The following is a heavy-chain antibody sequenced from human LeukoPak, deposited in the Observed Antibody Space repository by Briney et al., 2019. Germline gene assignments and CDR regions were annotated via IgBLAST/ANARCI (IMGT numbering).Heavy chain of an antibody. CDR3: AKFLPTHIVVANYYFDY. D-gene: IGHD2-21*01. V-gene: IGHV3-23*01. CDR1: GFTFSSYA. Sequence: QSGGSLRLSCAASGFTFSSYAMSWVRQAPGKGLEWVSAIGGSGGSTYYADSVKGRFTISRDNSKNTLYLQMNSLRAEDTAVYYCAKFLPTHIVVANYYFDYWGQGALVTVSS. CDR2: IGGSGGST. J-gene: IGHJ4*02.